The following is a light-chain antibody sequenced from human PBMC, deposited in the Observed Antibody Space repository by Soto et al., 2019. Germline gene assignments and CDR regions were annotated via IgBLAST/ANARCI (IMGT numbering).Light chain of an antibody. J-gene: IGKJ3*01. CDR1: QSVSVNS. V-gene: IGKV3-20*01. Sequence: EIVLTQSPGTLSLSPGERATLSCRASQSVSVNSLAWYQQKGGQAPRLLIYAASTRAAGVPDRFSGSGSGTDFALTISRLETEDFAVYYCQQYGGSPFTLGPGTKVDIK. CDR2: AAS. CDR3: QQYGGSPFT.